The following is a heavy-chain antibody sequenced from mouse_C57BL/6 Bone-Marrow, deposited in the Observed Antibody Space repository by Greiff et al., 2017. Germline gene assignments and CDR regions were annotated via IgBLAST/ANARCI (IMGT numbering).Heavy chain of an antibody. CDR3: ARNEGGGYFDV. J-gene: IGHJ1*03. CDR2: INPSTGGN. Sequence: EVQLQESGPELVKPGASVKISCKASGYSFTGYYMNWVKQSPEKSLEWIGEINPSTGGNTYNQKFKAKATLTVDKSSSTAYMQLKRLTSEDSAVYYCARNEGGGYFDVWGTGTTVTVSS. CDR1: GYSFTGYY. V-gene: IGHV1-42*01.